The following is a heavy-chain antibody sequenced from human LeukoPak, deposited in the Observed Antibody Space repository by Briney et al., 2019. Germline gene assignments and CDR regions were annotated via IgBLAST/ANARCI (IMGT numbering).Heavy chain of an antibody. D-gene: IGHD6-13*01. V-gene: IGHV3-30*18. CDR2: ISYDGSNK. CDR1: GFTFSNAW. Sequence: GGSLRLSCAASGFTFSNAWMSWVRQAPGKGLEGVAVISYDGSNKYYADSVKGRFTISRDNSKNTLYLQMNSLRAEDTAVYYCAKEDQQLVFYYGMDVWGQGTTVTVSS. CDR3: AKEDQQLVFYYGMDV. J-gene: IGHJ6*02.